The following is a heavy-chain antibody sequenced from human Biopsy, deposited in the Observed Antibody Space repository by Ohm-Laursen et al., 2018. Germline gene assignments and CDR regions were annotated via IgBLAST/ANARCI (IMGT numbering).Heavy chain of an antibody. CDR2: INTENGNT. V-gene: IGHV1-18*01. Sequence: GASVKVSCKVSGYTFTSYGISWVRQAPGQGPEWMGWINTENGNTIYAQNLQGRVTMTADTSTSTAYMEVTSLRSDDTAVYYCARAKLEPVYYYYGMDVWGQGTTVTVSS. CDR3: ARAKLEPVYYYYGMDV. J-gene: IGHJ6*02. CDR1: GYTFTSYG. D-gene: IGHD1-1*01.